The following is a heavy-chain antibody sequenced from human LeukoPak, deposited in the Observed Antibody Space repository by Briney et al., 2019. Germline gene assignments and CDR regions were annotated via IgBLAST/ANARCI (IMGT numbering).Heavy chain of an antibody. V-gene: IGHV1-69*04. Sequence: SVKVSCKASGGTFSSYAISWVRQAPGQGLEWMGRIIPILGIANYAQKFQGRVTITADKSTSTAYMELSSLRSEDTAVYYCARDLVVGANDAFDIWGQGTMVTVSS. CDR3: ARDLVVGANDAFDI. CDR2: IIPILGIA. J-gene: IGHJ3*02. D-gene: IGHD1-26*01. CDR1: GGTFSSYA.